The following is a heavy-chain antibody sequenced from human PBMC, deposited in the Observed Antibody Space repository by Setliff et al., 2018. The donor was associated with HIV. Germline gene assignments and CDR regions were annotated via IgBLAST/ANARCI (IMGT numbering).Heavy chain of an antibody. Sequence: SETLSLTCTVSGGSISSGSYYWSWIRQPAGKGLEWIGHIYSSGSTYYNPSLKSRVTMSIDTSTQQFFLNVTSVTAADTAVYYCAGFSYNFWVYRFDHWGQGALVTVSS. V-gene: IGHV4-61*09. D-gene: IGHD3-3*01. CDR1: GGSISSGSYY. J-gene: IGHJ4*02. CDR3: AGFSYNFWVYRFDH. CDR2: IYSSGST.